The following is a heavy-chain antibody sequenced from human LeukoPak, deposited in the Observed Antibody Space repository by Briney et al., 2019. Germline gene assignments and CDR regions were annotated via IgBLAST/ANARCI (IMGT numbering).Heavy chain of an antibody. CDR3: ARETDHSSGWYNIDP. CDR2: IHHSGST. CDR1: GGSISSGGYY. D-gene: IGHD6-19*01. V-gene: IGHV4-30-2*01. J-gene: IGHJ5*02. Sequence: PSQTLSLTCTVSGGSISSGGYYWSWIRQPPGKGLEWIGYIHHSGSTYYNPSLKSRVTISVDRSKNQFSLKLSSVTAADTAVYYCARETDHSSGWYNIDPWGQGTLVTVSS.